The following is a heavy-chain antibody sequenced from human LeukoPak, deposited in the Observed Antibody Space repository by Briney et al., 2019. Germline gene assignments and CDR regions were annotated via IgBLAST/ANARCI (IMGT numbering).Heavy chain of an antibody. D-gene: IGHD6-13*01. V-gene: IGHV1-2*02. CDR2: INPNSGGT. CDR3: ARNPGSIAAAGEADY. CDR1: GYTFTGYY. J-gene: IGHJ4*02. Sequence: GASVKVSCKASGYTFTGYYMHWVRQAPGQGLEWMGWINPNSGGTNYAQKFQGRVTMTRDTSISTAYMELSRLRSDDTAAYYCARNPGSIAAAGEADYWGQGTLVTVSS.